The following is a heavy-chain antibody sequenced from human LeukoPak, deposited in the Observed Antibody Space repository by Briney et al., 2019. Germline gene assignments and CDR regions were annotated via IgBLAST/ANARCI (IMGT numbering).Heavy chain of an antibody. CDR1: GFTFSRYW. J-gene: IGHJ4*02. V-gene: IGHV3-7*01. D-gene: IGHD2-2*01. Sequence: PGGSLRLSCAASGFTFSRYWMTWVRQAPGKGREWVANMKQDGSEKNYVDSVKGRFTISTDNAKNSLYLQMNSLTAEDTAVYYCARDDTIYYFDYWGQGTLVTVSS. CDR3: ARDDTIYYFDY. CDR2: MKQDGSEK.